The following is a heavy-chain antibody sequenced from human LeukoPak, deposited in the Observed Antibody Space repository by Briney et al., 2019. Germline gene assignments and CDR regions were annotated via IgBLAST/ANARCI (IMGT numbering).Heavy chain of an antibody. Sequence: GASVKVSCKASGYTFTGYYMHWVRQAPGQGLEWMGWINPNSGGTNYAQKFQGRVTMTRDTSISTAYMELSRLRSDDTAVYYCARGAPWYYDSSGYFDYWGQGTLVTVSS. V-gene: IGHV1-2*02. CDR3: ARGAPWYYDSSGYFDY. CDR2: INPNSGGT. J-gene: IGHJ4*02. D-gene: IGHD3-22*01. CDR1: GYTFTGYY.